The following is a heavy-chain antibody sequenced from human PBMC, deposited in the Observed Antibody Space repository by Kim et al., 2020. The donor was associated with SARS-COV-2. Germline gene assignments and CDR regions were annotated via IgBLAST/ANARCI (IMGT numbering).Heavy chain of an antibody. Sequence: GESLKISCKGSGYSFTSYWISWVRQMPGKGLEWMGRIDHSDSYTNYSPSFQGHVTISADKSISTAYLQWSSLKASDTAMYYCARLPTDSSGYYYPGYWGQGTLVTVSS. J-gene: IGHJ4*02. CDR1: GYSFTSYW. CDR3: ARLPTDSSGYYYPGY. CDR2: IDHSDSYT. V-gene: IGHV5-10-1*01. D-gene: IGHD3-22*01.